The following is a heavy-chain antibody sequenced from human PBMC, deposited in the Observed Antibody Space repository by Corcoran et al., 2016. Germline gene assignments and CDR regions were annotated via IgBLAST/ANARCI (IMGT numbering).Heavy chain of an antibody. V-gene: IGHV1-2*02. D-gene: IGHD4-17*01. CDR2: INPNSGGT. J-gene: IGHJ3*02. CDR3: ARDDYGDSNAFDI. Sequence: QVQLVQSGAEVKKPGASVKVSCKASGYTFTGYYMHWVRQAPGQGLEWMGWINPNSGGTNYAQKFQGRVTMTRDTSISTAYMELSRLRSDDTDVDYCARDDYGDSNAFDIWGQGTMVTVSS. CDR1: GYTFTGYY.